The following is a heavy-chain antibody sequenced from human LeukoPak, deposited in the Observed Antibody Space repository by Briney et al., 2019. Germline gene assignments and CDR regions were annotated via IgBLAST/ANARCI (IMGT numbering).Heavy chain of an antibody. CDR1: GYTFTSYD. D-gene: IGHD6-19*01. J-gene: IGHJ6*03. CDR2: MNPNSGNT. Sequence: ASVKVSCKASGYTFTSYDINWVRQATGQGLEWMGWMNPNSGNTGYAQKFQGRVTMTRNTSISTAYMELSSLRSEDTAVYYCARAGLVGGRSYYYYYYMDVWGKGTTVTISS. CDR3: ARAGLVGGRSYYYYYYMDV. V-gene: IGHV1-8*02.